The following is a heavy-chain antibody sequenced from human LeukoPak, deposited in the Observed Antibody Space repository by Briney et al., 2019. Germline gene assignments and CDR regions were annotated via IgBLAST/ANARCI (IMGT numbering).Heavy chain of an antibody. J-gene: IGHJ6*03. CDR1: GFTFSSYW. CDR2: INSDGSSI. D-gene: IGHD5-18*01. CDR3: GRDGPGYNYDYYYYYMDV. V-gene: IGHV3-74*01. Sequence: GGSLRLSCAASGFTFSSYWMHWVRQAPGKGLVWISRINSDGSSISYADSVKGRFTISRDNSKNTLYLQMNSLRAEDTSVYYCGRDGPGYNYDYYYYYMDVWGKGTTVTVSS.